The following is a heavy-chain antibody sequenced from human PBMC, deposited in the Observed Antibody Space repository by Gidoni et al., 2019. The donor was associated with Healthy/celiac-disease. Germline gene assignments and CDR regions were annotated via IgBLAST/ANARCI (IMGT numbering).Heavy chain of an antibody. CDR1: GGSISSSSYY. CDR3: ARHQTTVTTEGVGFDY. J-gene: IGHJ4*02. Sequence: QLQLQASGPGLVKPSETLSLTCPVSGGSISSSSYYWGWIRQPPGKGLEWIGSIYYRGSTYYNTSLKSRVTISVDTSKNQFSLKLSSVTAADTAVYYCARHQTTVTTEGVGFDYWGQGTLVTVSS. D-gene: IGHD4-4*01. CDR2: IYYRGST. V-gene: IGHV4-39*01.